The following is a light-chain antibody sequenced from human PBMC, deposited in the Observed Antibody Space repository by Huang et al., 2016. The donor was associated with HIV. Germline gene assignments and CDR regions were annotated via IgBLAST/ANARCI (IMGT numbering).Light chain of an antibody. Sequence: DIQVTQSPSSLSASVGDRVIITCRTSQTITTYLHWYRQEPGKAPNLLISAVSILQTGVPSRFSGSGSGTDFTLTITRLQPEDFAIYYCQQSHSIPYTFGQGTKVEI. V-gene: IGKV1-39*01. J-gene: IGKJ2*01. CDR1: QTITTY. CDR2: AVS. CDR3: QQSHSIPYT.